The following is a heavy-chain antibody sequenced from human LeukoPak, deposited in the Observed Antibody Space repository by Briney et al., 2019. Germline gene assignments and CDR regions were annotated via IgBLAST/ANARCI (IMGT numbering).Heavy chain of an antibody. CDR2: IYHSGST. V-gene: IGHV4-39*07. CDR3: ANMGYSYAPGLFDP. J-gene: IGHJ5*02. D-gene: IGHD5-18*01. Sequence: SETLSLTCTVSGGSISSSSYYWGWIRQPPGKGLEWIGSIYHSGSTYYNPSLKSRVTISVDTSKNQFSLKLSSVTAADTAVYYCANMGYSYAPGLFDPWGQGTLVTVSS. CDR1: GGSISSSSYY.